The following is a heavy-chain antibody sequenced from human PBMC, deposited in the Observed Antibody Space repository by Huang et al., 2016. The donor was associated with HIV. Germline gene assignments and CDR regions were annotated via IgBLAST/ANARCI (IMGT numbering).Heavy chain of an antibody. CDR2: LMPVFDSP. V-gene: IGHV1-69*13. Sequence: QVQLLQSGAEVKKPGSSVKVSCKASGGPFRSYSIAWVRPAPGQGLEWMASLMPVFDSPKYAQKWQGRVRVTADESTSTVYMELRDLRPDDTAVYFCARGSLEYSVSSSLDYWGQGTHVTVSS. CDR3: ARGSLEYSVSSSLDY. J-gene: IGHJ4*02. D-gene: IGHD4-4*01. CDR1: GGPFRSYS.